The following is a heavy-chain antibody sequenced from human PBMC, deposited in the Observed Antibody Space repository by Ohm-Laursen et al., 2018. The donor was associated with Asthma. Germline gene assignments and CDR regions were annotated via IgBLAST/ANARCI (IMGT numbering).Heavy chain of an antibody. V-gene: IGHV3-15*01. CDR3: TTDPSITMIVVVNPNDAFDI. CDR1: GFTISNAW. J-gene: IGHJ3*02. Sequence: SLRLSCAASGFTISNAWMRWVRQAPGKGLEWVGSIKSKTSGGTTDYAAPVKGKFTISRDDSKNTLHLQMNSLKTEDTAVYYCTTDPSITMIVVVNPNDAFDIWGQGTMVTVSS. D-gene: IGHD3-22*01. CDR2: IKSKTSGGTT.